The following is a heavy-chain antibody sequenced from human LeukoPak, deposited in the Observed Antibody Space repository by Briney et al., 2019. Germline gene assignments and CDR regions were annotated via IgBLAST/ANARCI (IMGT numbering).Heavy chain of an antibody. Sequence: SETLSLTCAVSGGSFSGYYWSWIRQPPGKGLEWIGGINHSGSTNYNPSLKSRVTISVDTSKNQFSLKLSSVTAADTAVYYCARGRRPVAGTFRPFDYWGQGTLVTVSS. J-gene: IGHJ4*02. CDR3: ARGRRPVAGTFRPFDY. D-gene: IGHD6-19*01. V-gene: IGHV4-34*01. CDR2: INHSGST. CDR1: GGSFSGYY.